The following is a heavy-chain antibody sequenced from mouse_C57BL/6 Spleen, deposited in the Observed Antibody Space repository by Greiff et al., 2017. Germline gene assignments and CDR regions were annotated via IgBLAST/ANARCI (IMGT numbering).Heavy chain of an antibody. CDR3: ASGSYYGSSYSGSFDV. V-gene: IGHV3-6*01. CDR1: GYSITSGYY. D-gene: IGHD1-1*01. Sequence: EVKLLESGPGLVKPSQSLSLTCSVTGYSITSGYYWNWIRQFPGNKLEWMGYISYDGSNNYNPSLKNRISITRDTSKNQFFLKLNSVTTEDTATYYCASGSYYGSSYSGSFDVWGTGTTVTVSS. CDR2: ISYDGSN. J-gene: IGHJ1*03.